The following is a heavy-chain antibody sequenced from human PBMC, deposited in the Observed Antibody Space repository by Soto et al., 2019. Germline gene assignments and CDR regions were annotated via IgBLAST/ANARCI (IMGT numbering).Heavy chain of an antibody. CDR2: IWYDGSNK. CDR3: VRDMTFGGVIVPSAFDI. J-gene: IGHJ3*02. V-gene: IGHV3-33*01. Sequence: PGGSLRLSCAASGFTFSSYGMHWVRQAPGKGLEWVAVIWYDGSNKYYADSVKGRFTISRDNSKNTLYLQMNSLRAEDTAVYYCVRDMTFGGVIVPSAFDIWGQGSMVTVSS. CDR1: GFTFSSYG. D-gene: IGHD3-16*02.